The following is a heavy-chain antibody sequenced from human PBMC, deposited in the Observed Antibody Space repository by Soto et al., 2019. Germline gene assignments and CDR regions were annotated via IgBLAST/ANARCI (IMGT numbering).Heavy chain of an antibody. J-gene: IGHJ4*02. Sequence: PAETLSLTCTVSGGSVSSGSYYWIWIGQAPGKGLEWIGDIYYSGSTNYNPSLKRRVTISVDTSKNQFSLKLSSVTAADTAVYYCARSITMVRGVITLHDYWGQGTLVTVSS. V-gene: IGHV4-61*01. CDR2: IYYSGST. D-gene: IGHD3-10*01. CDR3: ARSITMVRGVITLHDY. CDR1: GGSVSSGSYY.